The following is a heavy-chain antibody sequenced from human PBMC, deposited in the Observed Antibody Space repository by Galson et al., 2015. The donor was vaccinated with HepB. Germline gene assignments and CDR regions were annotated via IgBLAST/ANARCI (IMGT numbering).Heavy chain of an antibody. CDR3: ARDRPNYYGSGSLAFDP. J-gene: IGHJ5*02. D-gene: IGHD3-10*01. CDR1: GGSISSYY. Sequence: ETLSLTCTVSGGSISSYYWTWIRQPPGKGLEWISHIYYSGSTNYNPSLKSRVTISVDTSKNQFSLKLTSVTAADTAVYYCARDRPNYYGSGSLAFDPWGQGTLVTVSS. V-gene: IGHV4-59*01. CDR2: IYYSGST.